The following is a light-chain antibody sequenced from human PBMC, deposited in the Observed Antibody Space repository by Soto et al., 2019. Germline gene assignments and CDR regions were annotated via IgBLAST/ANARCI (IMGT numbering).Light chain of an antibody. CDR3: QQYNSYSGT. V-gene: IGKV1-5*03. J-gene: IGKJ1*01. Sequence: DIQMTQSPSTLSTSVGASVTITGRASQSISTWLAWYQQKPGKAPKLLIYKASSLVIGVPSRFSGSGSGTEFTLTISSLQPDDAATYYCQQYNSYSGTFGQGTKVDIK. CDR2: KAS. CDR1: QSISTW.